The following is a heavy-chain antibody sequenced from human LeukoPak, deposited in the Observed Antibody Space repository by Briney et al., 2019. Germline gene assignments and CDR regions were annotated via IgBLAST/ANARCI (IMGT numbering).Heavy chain of an antibody. CDR1: GGSISSYY. CDR3: ARLEAAAGTIDY. CDR2: IYYSGST. V-gene: IGHV4-59*08. J-gene: IGHJ4*02. Sequence: ASETLSLTCTVSGGSISSYYWSWIRQPPGKGLEWIGYIYYSGSTNYNPSLKSRVTISVDTSKNQFSLKLSSVTAADTAVYYCARLEAAAGTIDYWGQGTLVTVSS. D-gene: IGHD6-13*01.